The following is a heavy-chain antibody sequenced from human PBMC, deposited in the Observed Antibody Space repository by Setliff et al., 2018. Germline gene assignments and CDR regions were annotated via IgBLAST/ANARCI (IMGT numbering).Heavy chain of an antibody. J-gene: IGHJ4*02. V-gene: IGHV4-59*12. Sequence: SETLSLTCTVSRGSISTYAWSWIRHIPGKGLEWVGYIYDTGYVNYNPSLKSRVTISIDSSKNQMSLRMTSVTAADTAVYYCARGRYFGSSSYYFPFDYWGLGTLVTVSS. CDR1: RGSISTYA. CDR3: ARGRYFGSSSYYFPFDY. CDR2: IYDTGYV. D-gene: IGHD3-22*01.